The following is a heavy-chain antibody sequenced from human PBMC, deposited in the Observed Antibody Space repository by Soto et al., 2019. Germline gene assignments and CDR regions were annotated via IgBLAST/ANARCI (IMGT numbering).Heavy chain of an antibody. CDR1: GYTFINYA. CDR2: INAGNGNR. V-gene: IGHV1-3*01. Sequence: ASLKVSCKASGYTFINYALHWVRQAPGQRLEWVGWINAGNGNRRYSQKFQGRVTITTDTSASTAYMELSSLRSEDTAVYSCARESLWFGELLSYFDYWGQGTLVTVSS. D-gene: IGHD3-10*01. J-gene: IGHJ4*02. CDR3: ARESLWFGELLSYFDY.